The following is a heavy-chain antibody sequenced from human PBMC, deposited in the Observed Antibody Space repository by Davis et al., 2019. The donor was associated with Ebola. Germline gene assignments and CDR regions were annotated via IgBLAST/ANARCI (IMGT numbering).Heavy chain of an antibody. V-gene: IGHV1-69*04. CDR1: GYTFTSYG. Sequence: SVKVSCKASGYTFTSYGISWVRQAPGQGLEWMGRIIPILGIANYAQKFQGRVTITADKSTSTAYMELSSLRSEDTAVYYCARVATYYDFWSGYRLYYFDYWGQGTLVTVSS. CDR2: IIPILGIA. J-gene: IGHJ4*02. CDR3: ARVATYYDFWSGYRLYYFDY. D-gene: IGHD3-3*01.